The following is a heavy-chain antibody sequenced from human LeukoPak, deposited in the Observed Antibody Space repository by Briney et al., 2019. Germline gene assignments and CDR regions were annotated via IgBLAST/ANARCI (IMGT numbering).Heavy chain of an antibody. CDR3: ARGRDGYNWGLDY. Sequence: GGSLRLSCAASGFTVSNYHMGWVRQAPGKGLEWVSVIYSGGSTYYADSVKGRFTISRDSSKNTPYLQMNSLRAEDTAVYYCARGRDGYNWGLDYWGQGTLVTVSS. CDR1: GFTVSNYH. V-gene: IGHV3-53*01. CDR2: IYSGGST. D-gene: IGHD5-24*01. J-gene: IGHJ4*02.